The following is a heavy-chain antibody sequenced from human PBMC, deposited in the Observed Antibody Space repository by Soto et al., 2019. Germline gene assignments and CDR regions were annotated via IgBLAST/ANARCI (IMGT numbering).Heavy chain of an antibody. CDR1: GFTFSSYG. V-gene: IGHV3-33*01. D-gene: IGHD1-26*01. CDR2: IWYDGSNK. CDR3: ARDRLVGATDYYYYGMGV. Sequence: GGSLRLSCAASGFTFSSYGMHWVRQAPGKGLEWVAVIWYDGSNKYYADSVKGRFTISRDNSKNTLYLQMNSLRAEDTAVYYCARDRLVGATDYYYYGMGVWGQGTTVTVSS. J-gene: IGHJ6*02.